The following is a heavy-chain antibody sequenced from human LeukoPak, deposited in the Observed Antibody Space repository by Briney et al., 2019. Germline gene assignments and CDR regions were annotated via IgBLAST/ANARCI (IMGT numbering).Heavy chain of an antibody. D-gene: IGHD2-2*01. V-gene: IGHV1-18*01. CDR1: GYTFTSDG. CDR2: ISAYNGNT. CDR3: ARDCSSTRGRCYYYMDV. J-gene: IGHJ6*03. Sequence: GASVKVSCKASGYTFTSDGISWVRQAPGQGLEWMGWISAYNGNTNYAQKLQGRVTMTTDTSTSTAYMELRSLRSDDTAVYYCARDCSSTRGRCYYYMDVWGKGTTVTVSS.